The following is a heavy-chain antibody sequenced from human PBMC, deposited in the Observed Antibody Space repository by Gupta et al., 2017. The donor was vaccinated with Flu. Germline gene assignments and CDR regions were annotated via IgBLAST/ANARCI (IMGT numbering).Heavy chain of an antibody. V-gene: IGHV2-5*02. D-gene: IGHD3-22*01. J-gene: IGHJ4*02. CDR3: AHTLTRSYYYDSSATNFDY. Sequence: QITLKESGPKLVKPTQTLTLTCTFPGFSLSTSGVVVGWIRQPPGKALEWLALIYWDDDKRYSPSLKSRLTITKDTSKNQVVLTMTNMDPVDTATYYCAHTLTRSYYYDSSATNFDYWGQGTLVTVSS. CDR2: IYWDDDK. CDR1: GFSLSTSGVV.